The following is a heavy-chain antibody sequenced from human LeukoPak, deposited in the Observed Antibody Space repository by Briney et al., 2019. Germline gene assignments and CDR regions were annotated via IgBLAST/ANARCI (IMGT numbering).Heavy chain of an antibody. CDR2: ISYDGSKK. V-gene: IGHV3-30*18. J-gene: IGHJ6*02. D-gene: IGHD6-19*01. CDR1: GFTLSNYG. CDR3: ANWPGQWLAPGACYYYNGMDV. Sequence: GGSLRLSCAASGFTLSNYGIHWVRQAPGKGLEWVAIISYDGSKKYYADSVKGRFTISRDNSKNTLYLQMGSLRVEDTAVYYCANWPGQWLAPGACYYYNGMDVWGQGTTVTVSS.